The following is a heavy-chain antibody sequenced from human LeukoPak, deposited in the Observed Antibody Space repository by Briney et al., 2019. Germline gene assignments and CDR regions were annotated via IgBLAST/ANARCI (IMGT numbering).Heavy chain of an antibody. CDR1: GYRFSSFG. V-gene: IGHV1-18*01. CDR3: ARDLSGSCGDY. CDR2: ISAYNGNT. J-gene: IGHJ4*02. D-gene: IGHD1-26*01. Sequence: ASVKVSCKASGYRFSSFGINWMRQAPGQGLEWMGWISAYNGNTNYAQKLQGRVTMTTDTSTSTAYMELRSLRSDDTAVYYCARDLSGSCGDYWGQGTLVTVSS.